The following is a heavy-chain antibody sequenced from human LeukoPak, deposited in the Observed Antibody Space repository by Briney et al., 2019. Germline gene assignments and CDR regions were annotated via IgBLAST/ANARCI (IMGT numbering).Heavy chain of an antibody. CDR2: INPSSGGT. V-gene: IGHV1-2*02. CDR3: ARVASAHYFYGMDV. J-gene: IGHJ6*02. D-gene: IGHD2-2*01. CDR1: GYTFTDYY. Sequence: ASVKVSCKASGYTFTDYYIHWVRQAPGQGLEWMGWINPSSGGTNYAQKFQGRVTMTRDTPISTAYMEVSRLRFDDTAVYYCARVASAHYFYGMDVWGQGTTVTVSS.